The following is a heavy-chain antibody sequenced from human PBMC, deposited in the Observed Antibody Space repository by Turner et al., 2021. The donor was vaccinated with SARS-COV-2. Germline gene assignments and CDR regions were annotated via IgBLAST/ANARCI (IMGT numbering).Heavy chain of an antibody. Sequence: EVQLVDSGGGLVKPGGSLRLSCAASGFTFSSYSMNWVRQAPGKGLGWVSSISSRISYINYADSVKGRFTISRDNAKNSLYLQMNSLRAEDTAVYYCARDYYDFWSGKSFKHASFDYWGQGTLVTVSS. J-gene: IGHJ4*02. CDR3: ARDYYDFWSGKSFKHASFDY. CDR1: GFTFSSYS. D-gene: IGHD3-3*01. V-gene: IGHV3-21*01. CDR2: ISSRISYI.